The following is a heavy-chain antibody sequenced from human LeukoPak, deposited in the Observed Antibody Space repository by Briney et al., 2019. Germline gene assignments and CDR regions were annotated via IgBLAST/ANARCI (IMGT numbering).Heavy chain of an antibody. Sequence: PGGSLRLSCAASGFSFSTYAMSWVRQAPGKGLEWVSAIRGSGGGTYYADSVKGRFTVSRDNSKNTLYLQMNSLRAEDTAVYYCAKAGYYYDSSGGSYYFDYWGQGTLVTVSP. D-gene: IGHD3-22*01. CDR2: IRGSGGGT. CDR1: GFSFSTYA. CDR3: AKAGYYYDSSGGSYYFDY. J-gene: IGHJ4*02. V-gene: IGHV3-23*01.